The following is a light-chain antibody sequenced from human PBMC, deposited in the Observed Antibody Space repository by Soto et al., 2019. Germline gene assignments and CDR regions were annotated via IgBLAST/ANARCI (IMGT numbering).Light chain of an antibody. CDR2: DAS. J-gene: IGKJ3*01. Sequence: EIVLTQSPDTLSLSPVERANLSCRASQSVSSYLAWYQQKPGQAHRLLIYDASNRATGIPARFSGSGSGTDFTLTISSLEPEDFAVYYCQQRSNWPITFGPGTKVDIK. CDR3: QQRSNWPIT. V-gene: IGKV3-11*01. CDR1: QSVSSY.